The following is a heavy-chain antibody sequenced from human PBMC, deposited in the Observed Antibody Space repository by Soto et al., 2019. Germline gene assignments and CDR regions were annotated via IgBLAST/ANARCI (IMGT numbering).Heavy chain of an antibody. V-gene: IGHV4-59*01. J-gene: IGHJ5*02. Sequence: SETLSLTCTVSGGSISSYYWSWIRQPPGKGLEWIGYIYYSGSTNYNPSLKSRVTISVDTSKNQFSLKLSSVTAADTAVYYCARDRNRYYDFWSGRNNWFDPWGQGTLVTVS. CDR1: GGSISSYY. CDR3: ARDRNRYYDFWSGRNNWFDP. CDR2: IYYSGST. D-gene: IGHD3-3*01.